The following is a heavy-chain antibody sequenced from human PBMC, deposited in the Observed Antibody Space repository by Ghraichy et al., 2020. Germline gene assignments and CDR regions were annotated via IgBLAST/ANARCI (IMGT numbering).Heavy chain of an antibody. D-gene: IGHD3-16*01. CDR2: IYYSGNT. J-gene: IGHJ5*02. CDR3: ARAGDSRYNWFDP. Sequence: SETLSLTCTVSGGSISSHYWNWIRQPPGKGLEWIGYIYYSGNTNYNPSLKSRVTISVDTSKNQFSLKLSSVTAADTAVYYCARAGDSRYNWFDPWGQGTLVTVSP. V-gene: IGHV4-59*11. CDR1: GGSISSHY.